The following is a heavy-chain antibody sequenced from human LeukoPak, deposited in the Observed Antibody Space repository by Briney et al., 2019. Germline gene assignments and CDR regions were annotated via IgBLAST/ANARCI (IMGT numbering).Heavy chain of an antibody. CDR1: GFTFSSYA. CDR3: ARDRIAVARFDY. V-gene: IGHV3-30-3*01. J-gene: IGHJ4*02. Sequence: PGRSLRLSCAASGFTFSSYAMHWVRQAPGKGLEWVAVISYDGSNKYYADSVKGRLTISRDNSKNTLYLQMNSLRAEDTAVYYCARDRIAVARFDYWGQGTLVTVSS. CDR2: ISYDGSNK. D-gene: IGHD6-19*01.